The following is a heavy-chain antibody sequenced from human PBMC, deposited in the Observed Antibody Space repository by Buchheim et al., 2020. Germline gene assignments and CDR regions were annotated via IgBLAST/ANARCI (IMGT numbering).Heavy chain of an antibody. CDR1: GDSVSSYNW. J-gene: IGHJ4*02. V-gene: IGHV4-4*02. D-gene: IGHD3-10*01. CDR3: VRGFDFDG. CDR2: IYHGVNT. Sequence: QVQLQEPGPGLVKPSGTLSLTCAVSGDSVSSYNWWCWVRQPPGKGLAWIGEIYHGVNTNYSPSLKSRVTISIDKSKNTFSLNLRSVTAADTAMYYCVRGFDFDGWGQGIL.